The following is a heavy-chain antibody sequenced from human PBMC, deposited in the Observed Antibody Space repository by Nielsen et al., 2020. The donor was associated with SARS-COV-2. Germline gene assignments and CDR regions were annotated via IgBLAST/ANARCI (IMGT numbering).Heavy chain of an antibody. V-gene: IGHV4-39*07. CDR3: AREGVPVAGAQLYYFYYYGVDV. D-gene: IGHD2-15*01. Sequence: SETLSLTCTVSGGSLSSRTYYWGWIRQSPGKGLEWIGSIYYSGSTYHNPSLKSRVTMSVDTFKNQFSLKLSSVTAADTAVYYCAREGVPVAGAQLYYFYYYGVDVWGQGTTVTVSS. CDR1: GGSLSSRTYY. CDR2: IYYSGST. J-gene: IGHJ6*02.